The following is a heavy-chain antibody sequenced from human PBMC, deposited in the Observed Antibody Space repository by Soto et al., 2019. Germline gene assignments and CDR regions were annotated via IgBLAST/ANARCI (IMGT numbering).Heavy chain of an antibody. CDR1: GGSFSSYY. J-gene: IGHJ6*02. V-gene: IGHV4-4*07. CDR2: IYTSGST. Sequence: PSETLSLTCTVSGGSFSSYYWSWLRQPAGGGLEWIGRIYTSGSTNYNPSLKSRVTMSVDTSKNQFSLKLSSVTAADTAVYYCARQSQRAGGYGMDVWGQGTTVT. CDR3: ARQSQRAGGYGMDV. D-gene: IGHD2-2*01.